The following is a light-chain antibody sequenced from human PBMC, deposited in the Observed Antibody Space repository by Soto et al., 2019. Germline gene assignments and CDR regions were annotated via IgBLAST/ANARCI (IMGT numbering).Light chain of an antibody. CDR3: QQRSPL. CDR2: DAS. Sequence: EIVLTQSPATLSLSPGERATLSCRASQSVSSYLACYQQKPGQAPRLLIDDASNSATGIPARFSGSGSGTDFTLTIGSREPEDFAVYYCQQRSPLFGPGTKVDSK. CDR1: QSVSSY. V-gene: IGKV3-11*01. J-gene: IGKJ3*01.